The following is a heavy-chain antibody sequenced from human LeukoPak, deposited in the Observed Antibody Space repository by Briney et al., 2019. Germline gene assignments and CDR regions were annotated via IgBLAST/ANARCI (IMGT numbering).Heavy chain of an antibody. D-gene: IGHD2-15*01. J-gene: IGHJ4*02. V-gene: IGHV1-2*02. CDR1: GYTFTDYY. CDR2: MNPHSGGT. Sequence: ASVKVSCEASGYTFTDYYMHWGRQAPGQGLEYMGWMNPHSGGTDSAQQFQGRVTMTRDTSITTAYMELSSLRSDDTAVYFCARSTSGYCSGVTCYLDYWGQGTLVTVSS. CDR3: ARSTSGYCSGVTCYLDY.